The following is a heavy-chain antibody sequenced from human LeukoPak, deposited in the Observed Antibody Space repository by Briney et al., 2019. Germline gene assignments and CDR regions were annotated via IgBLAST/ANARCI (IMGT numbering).Heavy chain of an antibody. CDR2: ISSRSTYI. J-gene: IGHJ4*02. CDR1: GFTFSDYY. Sequence: SGGSLRLSCAASGFTFSDYYMSWIRQAPGKGLEWVSYISSRSTYIYYADSVKGRFTISRDNAKNSLYLQMNSLRAEDTAVYYCARDRGGADDFWSGYYTGYFDYWGQGTLVTVSS. V-gene: IGHV3-11*06. D-gene: IGHD3-3*01. CDR3: ARDRGGADDFWSGYYTGYFDY.